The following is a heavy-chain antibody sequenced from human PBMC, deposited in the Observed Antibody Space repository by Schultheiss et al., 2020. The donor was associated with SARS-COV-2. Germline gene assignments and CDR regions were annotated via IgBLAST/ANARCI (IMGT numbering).Heavy chain of an antibody. J-gene: IGHJ6*02. CDR3: ARRKTGYYNYYYYGMDV. Sequence: GESLKISCKGSEYSFTNYWIGWVRQMPGKGLEWMGIIYPGDSDTRYSPSFQGQVTISADKSISTAYLQWSSLKASDTAMYYCARRKTGYYNYYYYGMDVWGQGTTVTVSS. CDR2: IYPGDSDT. CDR1: EYSFTNYW. V-gene: IGHV5-51*01. D-gene: IGHD3-9*01.